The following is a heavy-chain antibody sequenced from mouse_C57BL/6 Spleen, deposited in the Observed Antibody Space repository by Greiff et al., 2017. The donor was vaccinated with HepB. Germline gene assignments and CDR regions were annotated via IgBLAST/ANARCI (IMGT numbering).Heavy chain of an antibody. Sequence: VKLVESGPGLVQPSQSLSITCTVSGFSLTSYGVHWVRQSPGKGLEWLGVIWSGGSTDYNAAFISRLSISKDNSKSQVFFKMNSLQADDTAIYYCARATIVTTLYYYAMDYWGQGTSVTVSS. CDR3: ARATIVTTLYYYAMDY. V-gene: IGHV2-2*01. D-gene: IGHD2-5*01. CDR2: IWSGGST. CDR1: GFSLTSYG. J-gene: IGHJ4*01.